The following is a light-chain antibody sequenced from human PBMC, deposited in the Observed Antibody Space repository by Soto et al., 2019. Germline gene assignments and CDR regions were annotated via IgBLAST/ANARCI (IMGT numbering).Light chain of an antibody. V-gene: IGLV2-14*03. CDR1: SSDIGSYDH. J-gene: IGLJ1*01. CDR2: AVS. Sequence: QSVLTQPASVSGSPGQSITISCSGTSSDIGSYDHVAWYQQFPGKSPKLIIYAVSDRPSGVSDRFSGSKSGISASLTISGLQTEDESDYYCISYTDWQSYRFGTGTKFTVL. CDR3: ISYTDWQSYR.